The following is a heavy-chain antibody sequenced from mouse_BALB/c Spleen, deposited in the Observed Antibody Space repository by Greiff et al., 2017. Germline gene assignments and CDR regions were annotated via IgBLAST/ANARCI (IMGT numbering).Heavy chain of an antibody. CDR1: GFTFSSYY. J-gene: IGHJ4*01. CDR3: ARRPTHTGAMDY. V-gene: IGHV5-6-2*01. D-gene: IGHD2-10*01. CDR2: INSNGGST. Sequence: EVQRVESGGGLVKLGGSLKLSCAASGFTFSSYYMSWVRQTPEKRLELVAAINSNGGSTYYPDTVKGRFTISRDNAKNTLYLQMSSLKSEDTALYYCARRPTHTGAMDYWGQGTSVTVSS.